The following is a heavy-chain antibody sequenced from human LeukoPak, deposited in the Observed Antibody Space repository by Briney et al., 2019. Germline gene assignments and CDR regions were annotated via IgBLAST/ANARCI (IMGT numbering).Heavy chain of an antibody. Sequence: ASVKVSCKASGYTFTGYYMHWVRQAPGQGLEWMGWINPNSGGTNYAQKFQGRVTMTRDTSISTAYMELSRLRSDDTAVYYCARGSRSSPRAKVAYYFDYWGQGTLVIVSS. J-gene: IGHJ4*02. CDR1: GYTFTGYY. V-gene: IGHV1-2*02. CDR2: INPNSGGT. CDR3: ARGSRSSPRAKVAYYFDY. D-gene: IGHD6-13*01.